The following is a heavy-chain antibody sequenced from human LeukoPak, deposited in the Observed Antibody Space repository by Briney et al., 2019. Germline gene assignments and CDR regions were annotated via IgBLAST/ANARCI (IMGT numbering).Heavy chain of an antibody. CDR3: ARGGKYSYGGPEAVNYYYYYYMDV. J-gene: IGHJ6*03. Sequence: SETLFLTCTVSGGSISSYYWSWIRQPAGKGLEWIGRIYTSGSTNYNPSLKSRVAMSVDTSKNQFSVKLSSVTAADTAVYYCARGGKYSYGGPEAVNYYYYYYMDVWGKGTTVTISS. D-gene: IGHD5-18*01. CDR2: IYTSGST. V-gene: IGHV4-4*07. CDR1: GGSISSYY.